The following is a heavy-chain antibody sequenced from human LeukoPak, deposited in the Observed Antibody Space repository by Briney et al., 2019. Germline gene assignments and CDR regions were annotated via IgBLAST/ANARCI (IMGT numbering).Heavy chain of an antibody. CDR3: AKEYCSNSICHSLDY. CDR2: ISYDGSNK. CDR1: GFTFSSSG. J-gene: IGHJ4*02. Sequence: GGSLRLSCAASGFTFSSSGMHWVRQAPGKGLEWVAVISYDGSNKYYADSVRGRFTFSRDNSKNTLYLQMNSLRAEDAAVYYCAKEYCSNSICHSLDYWGQGTLVTVSS. V-gene: IGHV3-30*18. D-gene: IGHD2-8*01.